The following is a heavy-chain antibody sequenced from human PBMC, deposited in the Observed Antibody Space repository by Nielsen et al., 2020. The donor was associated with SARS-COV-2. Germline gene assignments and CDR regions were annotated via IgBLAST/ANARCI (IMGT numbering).Heavy chain of an antibody. CDR2: IKPDGSEK. J-gene: IGHJ4*02. CDR3: ARAIGYSGSF. D-gene: IGHD1-26*01. CDR1: GFTFSSLW. V-gene: IGHV3-7*04. Sequence: GESLKISCAASGFTFSSLWMSWVRQVPGKGLEWVADIKPDGSEKVYVDSVKGRFTISRDNAKNSMYLQMNSLRDEDTAVYYSARAIGYSGSFWGLGTLVTVSS.